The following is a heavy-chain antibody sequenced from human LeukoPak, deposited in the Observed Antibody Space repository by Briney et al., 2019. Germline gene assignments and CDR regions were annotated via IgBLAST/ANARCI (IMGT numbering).Heavy chain of an antibody. Sequence: ASVKVSCKASGYTFNDYYMHWVRRAPGQAFEWMGWINPHSGDTKFAQKFHGRVTMTRDTSISTAYMELSSLKSDDTATYYCARSGGHSFRLMDSWGQGTLVTVS. CDR3: ARSGGHSFRLMDS. J-gene: IGHJ5*01. CDR1: GYTFNDYY. CDR2: INPHSGDT. V-gene: IGHV1-2*02. D-gene: IGHD2-15*01.